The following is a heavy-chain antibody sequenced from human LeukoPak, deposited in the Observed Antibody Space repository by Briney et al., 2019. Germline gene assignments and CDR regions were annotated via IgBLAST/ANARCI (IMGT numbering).Heavy chain of an antibody. D-gene: IGHD1-1*01. CDR2: INGDGSST. CDR3: ARGGLNALEAFDI. CDR1: GFSFSSYW. V-gene: IGHV3-74*03. J-gene: IGHJ3*02. Sequence: GGSLRLSCAASGFSFSSYWMHWVRQAPGKGLVWVSRINGDGSSTTYADSVKGRFTISRDNAKNTLYLQMNSLRAEDTAVYYCARGGLNALEAFDIWGQGTLVTVCS.